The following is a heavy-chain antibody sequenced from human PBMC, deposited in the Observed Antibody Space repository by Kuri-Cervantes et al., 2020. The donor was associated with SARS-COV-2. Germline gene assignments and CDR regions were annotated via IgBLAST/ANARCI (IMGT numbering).Heavy chain of an antibody. CDR3: TRPTSCSSTSCYKDY. CDR2: IRSKANSYAT. CDR1: GFTFSGSA. V-gene: IGHV3-73*01. Sequence: GESLKISCAASGFTFSGSAMHWVRQASGKGLEWVGRIRSKANSYATAYAASVKGRFTISRDDSKNTAYLQMNSLKTEDTAVYYCTRPTSCSSTSCYKDYWGQGTLATVPS. D-gene: IGHD2-2*02. J-gene: IGHJ4*02.